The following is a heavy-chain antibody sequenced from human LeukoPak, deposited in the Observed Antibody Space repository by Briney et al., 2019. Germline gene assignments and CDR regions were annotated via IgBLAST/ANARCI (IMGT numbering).Heavy chain of an antibody. D-gene: IGHD3-3*01. V-gene: IGHV4-39*07. CDR2: IHYSGST. J-gene: IGHJ3*02. Sequence: PSETLSLTCTVSGGSISSSRYYWGWIRQPPGKGLEWIGSIHYSGSTYYNPSLKSRVTISVDTSKNQFSLKLSSVTAADTAVYYCASKAGFLEWLLYLTKTDDAFDIWGQGTMVTVSS. CDR1: GGSISSSRYY. CDR3: ASKAGFLEWLLYLTKTDDAFDI.